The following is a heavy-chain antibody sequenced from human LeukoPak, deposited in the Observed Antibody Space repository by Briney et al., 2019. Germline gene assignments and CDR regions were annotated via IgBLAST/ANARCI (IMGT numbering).Heavy chain of an antibody. J-gene: IGHJ4*02. V-gene: IGHV3-48*03. CDR1: GFTFSSYE. D-gene: IGHD5-12*01. CDR3: ARREGYSGYDSYYFDY. Sequence: GGSLRLSCAASGFTFSSYEMNWVRQAPGKGLEWVSCISSSGSTIYYADSVKGRFTISRDNAKNSLYLQMNSLRAEDTAVYYCARREGYSGYDSYYFDYWGQGTLVTVSS. CDR2: ISSSGSTI.